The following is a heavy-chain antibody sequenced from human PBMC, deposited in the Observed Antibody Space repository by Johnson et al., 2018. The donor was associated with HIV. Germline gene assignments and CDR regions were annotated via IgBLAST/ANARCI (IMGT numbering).Heavy chain of an antibody. CDR3: VRDRVTMLLDGAFDI. Sequence: QVQLVESGGGVVQPGRSLRLSCAASGFTFSSYAMHWVRQAPGKGLEWVAVISYDGSNKYYADSVKGRFTISRDNSKNTLYLQMNSLRAEDTAVYYCVRDRVTMLLDGAFDIWGQGTMVTVSS. CDR2: ISYDGSNK. CDR1: GFTFSSYA. D-gene: IGHD3-10*01. J-gene: IGHJ3*02. V-gene: IGHV3-30-3*01.